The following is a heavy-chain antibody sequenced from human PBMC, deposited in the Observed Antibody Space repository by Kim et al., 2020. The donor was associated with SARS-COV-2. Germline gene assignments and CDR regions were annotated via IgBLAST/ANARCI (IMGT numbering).Heavy chain of an antibody. J-gene: IGHJ6*02. D-gene: IGHD2-15*01. Sequence: ASVKVSCKVSGYTLTELSMHWVRQAPGKGLECMGGFDPEDGETIYAQKFQGRVTMTEDTSTDTAYMELSSLRSEDTAVYYCATGGYCSGGSCLWGHYYYGMDAWGQGTTVTVSS. CDR1: GYTLTELS. CDR2: FDPEDGET. V-gene: IGHV1-24*01. CDR3: ATGGYCSGGSCLWGHYYYGMDA.